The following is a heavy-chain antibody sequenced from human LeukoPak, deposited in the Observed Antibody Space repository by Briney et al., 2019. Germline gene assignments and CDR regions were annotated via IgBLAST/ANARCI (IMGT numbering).Heavy chain of an antibody. CDR2: INPNSGDT. CDR3: ARXRXDWFSDY. CDR1: GYTFTAYY. V-gene: IGHV1-2*02. J-gene: IGHJ4*02. Sequence: AXGYTFTAYYLHWVRQAPGQGLEWMGWINPNSGDTNYAQKFQGRVTMTRDTSISTAFMELSSLRYEDTAVYYCARXRXDWFSDYWGQGTLVTVSS. D-gene: IGHD3-9*01.